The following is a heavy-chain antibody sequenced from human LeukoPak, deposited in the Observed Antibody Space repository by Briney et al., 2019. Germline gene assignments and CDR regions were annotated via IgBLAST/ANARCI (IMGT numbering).Heavy chain of an antibody. Sequence: SETLSLTCAVYGGSFSGYYWSWIRQPPGKGLEWIGEINHSGSTNYNPSLKSRVTISVDTSKNQFSLKLSSVTAADTAVYYCARDHYYYDSSGYQKGTYGMDVWGQGTTVTVSS. CDR3: ARDHYYYDSSGYQKGTYGMDV. D-gene: IGHD3-22*01. V-gene: IGHV4-34*01. CDR1: GGSFSGYY. J-gene: IGHJ6*02. CDR2: INHSGST.